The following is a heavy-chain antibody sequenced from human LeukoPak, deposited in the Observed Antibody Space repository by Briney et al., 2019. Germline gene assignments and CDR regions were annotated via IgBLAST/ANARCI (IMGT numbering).Heavy chain of an antibody. CDR1: GDSISSSSYY. Sequence: SETLSLTCTVSGDSISSSSYYWGWIRQPPGRGLVWIGSIHYSGSTYYNPSLKSRVTISVDTSKNQFSLKLSSVTAADTAVYYCARRQYLDYWGQGNLVTVSS. J-gene: IGHJ4*02. CDR3: ARRQYLDY. CDR2: IHYSGST. V-gene: IGHV4-39*01.